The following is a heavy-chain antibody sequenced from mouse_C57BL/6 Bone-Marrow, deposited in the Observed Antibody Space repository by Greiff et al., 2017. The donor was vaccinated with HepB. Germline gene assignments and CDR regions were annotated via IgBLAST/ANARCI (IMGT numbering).Heavy chain of an antibody. Sequence: VQLQQSGAELARPGASVKLSCKASGYTFTSYGISWVKQRTGQGLEWIGEIYPRSGNTYYNEKLKGKATLTADKSSSTAYMELRSLTSEDSAVYFCARGTTVVGDYYAMDYWGQGTSVTVSS. J-gene: IGHJ4*01. CDR1: GYTFTSYG. CDR3: ARGTTVVGDYYAMDY. D-gene: IGHD1-1*01. CDR2: IYPRSGNT. V-gene: IGHV1-81*01.